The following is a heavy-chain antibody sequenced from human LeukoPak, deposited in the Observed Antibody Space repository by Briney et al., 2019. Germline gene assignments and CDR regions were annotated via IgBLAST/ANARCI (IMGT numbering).Heavy chain of an antibody. J-gene: IGHJ5*02. CDR1: GGSFSGYY. D-gene: IGHD6-6*01. Sequence: PSETLSLTCAVYGGSFSGYYWSWIRQPSGKGLEWIGEINHSGSTNYNPSLKSRVTISVDTSKNQFSLKLSSVTAADTAVYYCATSNSDEYNWFDPWGQGTLVTVSS. CDR3: ATSNSDEYNWFDP. CDR2: INHSGST. V-gene: IGHV4-34*01.